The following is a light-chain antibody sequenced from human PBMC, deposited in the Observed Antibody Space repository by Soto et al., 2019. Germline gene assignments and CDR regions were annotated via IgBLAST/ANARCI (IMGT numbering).Light chain of an antibody. J-gene: IGLJ2*01. Sequence: QSVLTQPPSASGTPGQRVTISCSGSSSNIGSNTVNWDQQLPGTAPKRLIYSNNQRPSGVPDRFSGSKSGTSASLAISGLQSEDEADYYCAAWDDSLNALFGGGTKLTVL. CDR3: AAWDDSLNAL. CDR2: SNN. CDR1: SSNIGSNT. V-gene: IGLV1-44*01.